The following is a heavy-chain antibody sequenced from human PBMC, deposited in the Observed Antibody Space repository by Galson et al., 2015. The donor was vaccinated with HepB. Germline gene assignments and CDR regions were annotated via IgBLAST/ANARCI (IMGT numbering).Heavy chain of an antibody. CDR3: ARDGTPAAEPYYFDY. V-gene: IGHV3-30*04. CDR2: ISYDGSNK. J-gene: IGHJ4*02. CDR1: GFTFSSYA. D-gene: IGHD2-2*01. Sequence: SLRLSCAASGFTFSSYAMHWVRQAPGKGLEWVAVISYDGSNKYYADSVKGRFTISRDNSKNTLYLQMNSLRAEDTAVYYCARDGTPAAEPYYFDYWGQGTLVTVSS.